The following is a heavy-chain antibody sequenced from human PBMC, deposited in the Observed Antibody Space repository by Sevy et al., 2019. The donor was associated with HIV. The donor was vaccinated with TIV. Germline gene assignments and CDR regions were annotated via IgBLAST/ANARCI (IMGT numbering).Heavy chain of an antibody. D-gene: IGHD3-22*01. V-gene: IGHV4-61*02. Sequence: SETLSLACTVSGGSFSSGNYYWSWIRQPAGKGLEWIGRIYNSGSTNYNPSLKSRVTISVDTSKNQFSLRLSSVTAADTAVYYCARVDRAYYDGSAFDFWGQGTLVTVSS. CDR2: IYNSGST. J-gene: IGHJ4*02. CDR1: GGSFSSGNYY. CDR3: ARVDRAYYDGSAFDF.